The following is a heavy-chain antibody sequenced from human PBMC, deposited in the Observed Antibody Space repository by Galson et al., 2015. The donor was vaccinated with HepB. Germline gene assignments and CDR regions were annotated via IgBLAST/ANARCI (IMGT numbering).Heavy chain of an antibody. V-gene: IGHV3-48*01. D-gene: IGHD6-6*01. CDR2: ISSSSTTI. CDR3: ARGRSSSSPKNMDV. CDR1: GFIFSAYT. J-gene: IGHJ6*02. Sequence: SLRLSCAASGFIFSAYTMNWVRQAPGKGLEWVSFISSSSTTIYYADSVKGRFTISRDNAENSLSLQMNSLRAEDTAVYYCARGRSSSSPKNMDVWGQGTTVTVSS.